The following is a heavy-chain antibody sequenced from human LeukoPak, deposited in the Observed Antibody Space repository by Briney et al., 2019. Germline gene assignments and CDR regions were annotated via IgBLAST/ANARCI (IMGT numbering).Heavy chain of an antibody. CDR2: IYYSGST. Sequence: SQTLSLTCTVSGGSINSGDYYWSWIRQPPGKGLEWIGYIYYSGSTYYNPTLKSRVTISVDTSKKQFSLKLGSVTAADTAVYYWAGEGGGDSDYYWGQGTLVTVSS. D-gene: IGHD3-16*01. CDR3: AGEGGGDSDYY. V-gene: IGHV4-30-4*01. J-gene: IGHJ4*02. CDR1: GGSINSGDYY.